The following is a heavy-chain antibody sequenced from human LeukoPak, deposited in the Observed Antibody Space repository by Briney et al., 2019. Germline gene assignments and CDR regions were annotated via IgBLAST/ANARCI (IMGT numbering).Heavy chain of an antibody. J-gene: IGHJ5*02. CDR2: INHSGST. CDR1: GGSFSGYY. CDR3: AQNWNDDWFDL. V-gene: IGHV4-34*01. D-gene: IGHD1-1*01. Sequence: PSETLSLTCAVYGGSFSGYYWSWLRQPPGKGLEWIGEINHSGSTNYNPSLKSRVTISVDTSKNQFSLRLSSVTAADTAVYYCAQNWNDDWFDLWGQGTVVRASS.